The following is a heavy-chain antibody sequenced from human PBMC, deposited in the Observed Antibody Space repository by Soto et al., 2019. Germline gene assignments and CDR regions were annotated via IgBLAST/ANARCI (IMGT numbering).Heavy chain of an antibody. V-gene: IGHV3-13*01. D-gene: IGHD1-1*01. J-gene: IGHJ3*02. CDR1: GFTFSSYD. Sequence: EVQLVESGGGLVQPGGSLRLSCAASGFTFSSYDMHWVRQATGKGLEWVSALYDLDGTYYADSVKGRFTTSSDSSRTTVYLQMNSLRPDDTAVYSCATWHLQEHAYDIWGQGTMVTVSS. CDR3: ATWHLQEHAYDI. CDR2: LYDLDGT.